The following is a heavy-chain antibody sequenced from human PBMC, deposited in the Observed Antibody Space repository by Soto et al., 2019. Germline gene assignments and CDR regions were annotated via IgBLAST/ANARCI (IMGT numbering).Heavy chain of an antibody. Sequence: VQLVESGGGVVQPGRSLRLSCAVSGFTFDDFAMHWVRQAPGKGLEWVSSITWNSGNIDYADSVRGRFTISRDNARDSLYLQMNTLTPEDTALYYCAKDLLKGSRSSTYYHFYGLDVWGQGTTVTVSS. V-gene: IGHV3-9*01. CDR2: ITWNSGNI. CDR3: AKDLLKGSRSSTYYHFYGLDV. CDR1: GFTFDDFA. J-gene: IGHJ6*02. D-gene: IGHD6-6*01.